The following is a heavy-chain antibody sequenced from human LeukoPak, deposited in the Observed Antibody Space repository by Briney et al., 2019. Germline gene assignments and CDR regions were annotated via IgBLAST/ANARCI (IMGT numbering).Heavy chain of an antibody. V-gene: IGHV3-30*04. D-gene: IGHD5-18*01. CDR1: GFTFSSYA. Sequence: GGSLRLSCAASGFTFSSYAMHWVRQAPGKGLEWVAVISYDGSNKYYADSVKGRFTISRDNSKNTLYLQMNSLRAEDTAVYYCARALDTAMVTPFDYWGQGTLVTVSS. CDR3: ARALDTAMVTPFDY. CDR2: ISYDGSNK. J-gene: IGHJ4*02.